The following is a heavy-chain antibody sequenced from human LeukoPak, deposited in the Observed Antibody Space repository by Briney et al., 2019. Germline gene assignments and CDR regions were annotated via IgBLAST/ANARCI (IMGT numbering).Heavy chain of an antibody. CDR2: INSDGSTT. V-gene: IGHV3-74*01. CDR1: GFTFSRYW. CDR3: IPANRGPSPLSDY. Sequence: GGSLRLSCAASGFTFSRYWMHWVRQAPGKGLVWVSRINSDGSTTNCADSVKGRFTISTDNAKNTQYLQMNSLRAEDTAVYYCIPANRGPSPLSDYWGQGTLVTVSS. D-gene: IGHD2/OR15-2a*01. J-gene: IGHJ4*02.